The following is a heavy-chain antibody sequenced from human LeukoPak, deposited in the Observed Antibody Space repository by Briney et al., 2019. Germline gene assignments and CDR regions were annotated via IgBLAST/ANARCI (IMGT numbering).Heavy chain of an antibody. CDR2: INPNSGGT. CDR1: GYTFTGYY. J-gene: IGHJ4*02. Sequence: GASVKVSCKASGYTFTGYYLHWVRQAPGQGLEWMGWINPNSGGTKSTQKFQGRVTMTRDTSISTAYMELSRLRSDDTAVYYCARAASGYYDSSGYYLPYYFDYWGQGNLVTVSS. CDR3: ARAASGYYDSSGYYLPYYFDY. V-gene: IGHV1-2*02. D-gene: IGHD3-22*01.